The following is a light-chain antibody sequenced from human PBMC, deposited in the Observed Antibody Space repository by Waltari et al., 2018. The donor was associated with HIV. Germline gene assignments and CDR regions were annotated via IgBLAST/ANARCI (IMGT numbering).Light chain of an antibody. J-gene: IGLJ2*01. V-gene: IGLV1-44*01. CDR3: AAWDDSLNGAI. Sequence: QSVLTQPPSASGTPGQRVTISCSGSSSNIGSHTVSWYQHLPGTAPKLLIYNNGQRPSGVPDRCSGSKSDTSASLASSGLQSEDEAGYFCAAWDDSLNGAIFGGGTKLTVL. CDR2: NNG. CDR1: SSNIGSHT.